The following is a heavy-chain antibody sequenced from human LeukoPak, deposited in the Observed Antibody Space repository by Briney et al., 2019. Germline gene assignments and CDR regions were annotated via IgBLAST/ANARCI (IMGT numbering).Heavy chain of an antibody. CDR1: GGSISSGGYS. J-gene: IGHJ4*02. CDR2: IYHSGST. CDR3: ARGTKSSSSSI. V-gene: IGHV4-30-2*01. Sequence: PSETLSLTCAVSGGSISSGGYSWSWIRQPPGKGLEWIGYIYHSGSTYYNPSLKSRVTISVDTSKNQFSLKLSSVTAADTAVYYCARGTKSSSSSIWGQGTLVTVSS. D-gene: IGHD6-6*01.